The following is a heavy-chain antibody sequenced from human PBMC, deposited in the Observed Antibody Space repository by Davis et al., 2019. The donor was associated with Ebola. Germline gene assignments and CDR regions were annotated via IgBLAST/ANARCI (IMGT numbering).Heavy chain of an antibody. CDR2: INPNSGGT. V-gene: IGHV1-2*04. Sequence: ASVKVSCKASGYTFTGHYMHWVRQTPGQGLEWMGWINPNSGGTNYAQKFQGWVTMTRDTSISTAYMELSRLRSDDTAVYYCARESIAARRYYYGMDVWGQGTTVTVSS. D-gene: IGHD6-6*01. CDR1: GYTFTGHY. J-gene: IGHJ6*02. CDR3: ARESIAARRYYYGMDV.